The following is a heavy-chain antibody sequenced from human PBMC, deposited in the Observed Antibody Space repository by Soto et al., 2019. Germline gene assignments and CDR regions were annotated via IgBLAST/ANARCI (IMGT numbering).Heavy chain of an antibody. Sequence: SETLSLTCTVSCGSISSGDYSWSWVRQSPGNGLEWIGHIYNSGITYYNPSLKSRVVISIDTSRNQFSLRLNSLTAADRAVYFCARGVTVFGLVSRFWFDPWGQGTVVTVSS. CDR3: ARGVTVFGLVSRFWFDP. D-gene: IGHD3-3*01. CDR1: CGSISSGDYS. J-gene: IGHJ5*02. V-gene: IGHV4-30-4*01. CDR2: IYNSGIT.